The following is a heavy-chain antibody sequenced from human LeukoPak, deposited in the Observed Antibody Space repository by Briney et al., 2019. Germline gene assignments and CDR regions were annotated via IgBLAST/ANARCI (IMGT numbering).Heavy chain of an antibody. D-gene: IGHD1-26*01. J-gene: IGHJ4*02. V-gene: IGHV3-48*03. CDR3: AREDNIVGASFDY. CDR1: GFTFSSYE. Sequence: GGSLRLSCAASGFTFSSYEMNWVRQAPGKGLEWVSYISSSGSTIYYADSVKGRFTISRDNAKNSLYLQMNSLRAEDTAVYYCAREDNIVGASFDYWGQGTLVTVSS. CDR2: ISSSGSTI.